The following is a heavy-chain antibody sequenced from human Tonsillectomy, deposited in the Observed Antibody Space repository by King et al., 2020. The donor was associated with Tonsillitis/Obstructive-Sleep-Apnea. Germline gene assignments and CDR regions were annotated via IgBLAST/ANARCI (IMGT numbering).Heavy chain of an antibody. J-gene: IGHJ4*02. Sequence: VQLVESGGGLVKPGGSLRLSCAVSGFTFTNASMSWVRQAPGKGLEWVGRINSKLECGTPDYAAPVEGRFTIPRDVSKTTLYLEMNSLKTEGPAIYYCATEGWRSGWVTGDYGGQGTRVTVSS. D-gene: IGHD6-25*01. CDR3: ATEGWRSGWVTGDY. V-gene: IGHV3-15*01. CDR1: GFTFTNAS. CDR2: INSKLECGTP.